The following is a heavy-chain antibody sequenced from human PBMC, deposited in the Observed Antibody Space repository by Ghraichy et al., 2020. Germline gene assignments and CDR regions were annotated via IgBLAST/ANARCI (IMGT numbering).Heavy chain of an antibody. J-gene: IGHJ6*02. V-gene: IGHV4-39*01. Sequence: SETLSLTCTVSGGSISSSSYYWGWIRQPPGKGLEWIGSIYYSGSTYYNPSLKSRVTISVDTSKNQFSLKLSSVTAADPAVYYCARHLREDYDFWSGLVHAPYYYGMDVWGQGTTVTVSS. CDR2: IYYSGST. CDR3: ARHLREDYDFWSGLVHAPYYYGMDV. D-gene: IGHD3-3*01. CDR1: GGSISSSSYY.